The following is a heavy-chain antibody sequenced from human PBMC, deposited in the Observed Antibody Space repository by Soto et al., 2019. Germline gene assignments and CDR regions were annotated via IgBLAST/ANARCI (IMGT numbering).Heavy chain of an antibody. CDR2: IYYSGST. J-gene: IGHJ3*02. CDR1: GGCLSSGGYY. V-gene: IGHV4-31*02. D-gene: IGHD2-21*01. Sequence: LSLSLTVSGGCLSSGGYYWSWIRQHPGKGLEWIGYIYYSGSTNYNPSLKSRVTISVDTSKNQFSLKLSSVTAADTAVYYCARVNLDHDAFDIWGPGTMVTVSS. CDR3: ARVNLDHDAFDI.